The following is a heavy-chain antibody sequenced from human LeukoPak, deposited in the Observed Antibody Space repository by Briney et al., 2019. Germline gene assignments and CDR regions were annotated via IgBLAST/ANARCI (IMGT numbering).Heavy chain of an antibody. CDR2: ISGSGDDT. V-gene: IGHV3-23*01. CDR3: AKEEAMIRGVPYYYDF. J-gene: IGHJ4*02. Sequence: PGGSLRLSCSASGFTFSSYVMTWVRQAPGQGLEWVSAISGSGDDTYYADSVKGRFTISRDSSKNTLYLQMNSLRAEDTAVYYCAKEEAMIRGVPYYYDFWGQGTLVTVSS. D-gene: IGHD3-10*01. CDR1: GFTFSSYV.